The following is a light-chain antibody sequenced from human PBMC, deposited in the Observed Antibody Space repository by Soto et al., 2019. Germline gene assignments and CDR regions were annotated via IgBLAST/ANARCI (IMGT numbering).Light chain of an antibody. CDR2: EVN. J-gene: IGLJ2*01. Sequence: QSALAQPPSASGSPGQSVAISCIGTSSDVGGYDYVSWYQQYPGKAPKLMIHEVNKRPSGVPDRFSGSKSGNTASLIASGLQAEDEADYYCSSYAGSNGVVFGGGTKVTVL. V-gene: IGLV2-8*01. CDR1: SSDVGGYDY. CDR3: SSYAGSNGVV.